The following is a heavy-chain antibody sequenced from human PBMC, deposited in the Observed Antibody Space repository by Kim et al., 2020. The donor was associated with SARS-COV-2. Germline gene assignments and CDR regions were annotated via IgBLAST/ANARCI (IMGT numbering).Heavy chain of an antibody. J-gene: IGHJ6*02. CDR3: AMFSPGDGMDV. V-gene: IGHV6-1*01. CDR2: N. D-gene: IGHD3-10*01. Sequence: NDNAVSVKSRITINPDTSKNQFSLQLNSVTPEDTAVYYCAMFSPGDGMDVWGQGTTVTVSS.